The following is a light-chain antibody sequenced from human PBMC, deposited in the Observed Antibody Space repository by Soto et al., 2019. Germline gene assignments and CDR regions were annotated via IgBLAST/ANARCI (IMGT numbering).Light chain of an antibody. Sequence: EIVLTQSPGTLSLSPGERATLSCGASQSVSSNYLAWYQQKPGQGPRLLIYGASSRATAIPDRFSGSGSGTDFTLTITRLEPEDFAVYYCQQYGTSPLTFGGGPKIDIK. V-gene: IGKV3-20*01. CDR1: QSVSSNY. J-gene: IGKJ4*01. CDR3: QQYGTSPLT. CDR2: GAS.